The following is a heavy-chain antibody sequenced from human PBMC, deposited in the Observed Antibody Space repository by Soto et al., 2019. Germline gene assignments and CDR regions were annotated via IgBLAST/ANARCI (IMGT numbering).Heavy chain of an antibody. J-gene: IGHJ3*02. D-gene: IGHD3-22*01. V-gene: IGHV4-31*03. CDR2: IYHSGST. Sequence: PSETPSLPRTVPGDSISTFGYYWSWIRQYPGKGLGWIGYIYHSGSTYYNPSLKSRVIISVDTSKNQYSLKLSSVTAADTAVYCCARGWCSNDNSGRFYCDAFDIWGQGTMVTVSS. CDR1: GDSISTFGYY. CDR3: ARGWCSNDNSGRFYCDAFDI.